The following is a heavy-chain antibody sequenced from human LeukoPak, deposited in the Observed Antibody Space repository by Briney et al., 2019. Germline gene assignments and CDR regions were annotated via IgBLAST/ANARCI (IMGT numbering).Heavy chain of an antibody. J-gene: IGHJ4*02. CDR1: GFTFSTIG. CDR2: VSESGVST. D-gene: IGHD5-18*01. CDR3: AKGDKPVIAMVKFDY. Sequence: PGGSLRLSCVASGFTFSTIGMAWVRQAPGKGLEWVSGVSESGVSTYYADSVKGRFTISRDNSKNTLYMQMNSLRAEDTAVYYCAKGDKPVIAMVKFDYWGQGTLVTVSS. V-gene: IGHV3-23*01.